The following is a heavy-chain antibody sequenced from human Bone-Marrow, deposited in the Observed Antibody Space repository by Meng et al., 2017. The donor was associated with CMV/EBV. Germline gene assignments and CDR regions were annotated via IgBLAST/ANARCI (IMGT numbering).Heavy chain of an antibody. Sequence: SVKVSCKASGGTFSSYAISWVRQAPGQGLEWMGGIIPIFGTANYAQKFQGRVTITTDESTSTAYMELSSLRSEDTAVYYCALTFWDYDFWSGYYSPQFDYWGQGNLVTVSS. CDR2: IIPIFGTA. V-gene: IGHV1-69*05. D-gene: IGHD3-3*01. CDR1: GGTFSSYA. CDR3: ALTFWDYDFWSGYYSPQFDY. J-gene: IGHJ4*02.